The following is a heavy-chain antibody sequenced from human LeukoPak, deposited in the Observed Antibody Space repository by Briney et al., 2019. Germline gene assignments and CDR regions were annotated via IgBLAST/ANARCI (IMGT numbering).Heavy chain of an antibody. V-gene: IGHV3-23*01. J-gene: IGHJ4*02. CDR2: ISGGGGRT. CDR3: AKDAMVTQYLFDY. CDR1: GFTFSSYA. D-gene: IGHD4-23*01. Sequence: PGGSLRLSCAASGFTFSSYAMNWVRQAPGKGLEWVSAISGGGGRTYYADSVKGRFTISRDNSKNTLYLQMNSLRAEDTAVYYCAKDAMVTQYLFDYWGQGTLVTVSS.